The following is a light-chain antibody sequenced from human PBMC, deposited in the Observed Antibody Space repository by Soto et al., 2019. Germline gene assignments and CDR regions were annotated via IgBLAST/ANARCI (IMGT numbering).Light chain of an antibody. CDR2: GAS. V-gene: IGKV3-15*01. J-gene: IGKJ2*01. CDR1: QTIANN. CDR3: QQYHNWPPQYT. Sequence: EIVMTQSPATLSVPPGERVTLSCRASQTIANNLAWYQQKPGQAPRLLIHGASSRASGVPDRFRGSGSGTDFTLTISSLQSEDFAVYYCQQYHNWPPQYTFSQGTKLQIK.